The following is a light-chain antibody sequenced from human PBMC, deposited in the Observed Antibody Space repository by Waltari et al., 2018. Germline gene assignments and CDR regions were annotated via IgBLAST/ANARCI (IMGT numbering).Light chain of an antibody. Sequence: QSVLTQPPSVSGAPGQRITISCTGTSSNIGAGYDVHWYLQLPGTAPKFLILGNNNRPSGVPDRFSASKSDTSASLAITGLQAEDVADYYCQSYDSSLSGVLFGGGTKLTVL. V-gene: IGLV1-40*01. CDR1: SSNIGAGYD. CDR3: QSYDSSLSGVL. J-gene: IGLJ2*01. CDR2: GNN.